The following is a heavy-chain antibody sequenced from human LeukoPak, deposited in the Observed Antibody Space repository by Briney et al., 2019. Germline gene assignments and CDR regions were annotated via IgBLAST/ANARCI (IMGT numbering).Heavy chain of an antibody. J-gene: IGHJ6*02. V-gene: IGHV3-23*01. CDR2: ISGSGDST. D-gene: IGHD7-27*01. Sequence: GPSLRLSCAASGFTFSSYAMSWVRQAPGKGLEWVSAISGSGDSTYYADSVKGRFTISRDNSKNTLYLQMNSLRAEDTAVYYCANLGYGYYYYGMDVWGQGTTVTVSS. CDR1: GFTFSSYA. CDR3: ANLGYGYYYYGMDV.